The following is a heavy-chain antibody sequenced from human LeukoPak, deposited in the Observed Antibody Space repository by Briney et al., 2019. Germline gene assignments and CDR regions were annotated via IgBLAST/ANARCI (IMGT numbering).Heavy chain of an antibody. V-gene: IGHV3-7*03. CDR2: IKQDGSEK. Sequence: GGSLRLSCAAFGFTFSSYWMSWVRQAPGKGLEWVANIKQDGSEKYYVDSVKGRFTISRDNAKNSLYLQMNSLRAEDTAVYYCAKDTGVATIIYWYFDLWGRGTLVTVSS. CDR3: AKDTGVATIIYWYFDL. CDR1: GFTFSSYW. D-gene: IGHD5-12*01. J-gene: IGHJ2*01.